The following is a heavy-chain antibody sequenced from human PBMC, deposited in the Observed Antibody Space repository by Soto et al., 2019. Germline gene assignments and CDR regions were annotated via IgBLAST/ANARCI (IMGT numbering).Heavy chain of an antibody. J-gene: IGHJ2*01. V-gene: IGHV4-59*11. CDR3: ARNSDYGSYFDL. CDR1: GASIINHY. Sequence: QVRLEESGPGLVKPSETLSLTCDVSGASIINHYWSWIRQPPGKALEWFAFVHYSGTTNYNPSLESRVFISVDTSKNQFSLKVTSVTAADTAVYFCARNSDYGSYFDLWGRGTLVTVSS. D-gene: IGHD4-17*01. CDR2: VHYSGTT.